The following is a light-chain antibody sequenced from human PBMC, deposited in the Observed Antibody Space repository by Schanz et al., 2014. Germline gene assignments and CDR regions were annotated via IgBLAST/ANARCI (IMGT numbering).Light chain of an antibody. CDR2: SNN. CDR1: SSNIGSNS. CDR3: ATWDDSLSGWV. J-gene: IGLJ3*02. V-gene: IGLV1-47*02. Sequence: QSVLTQPPSASGTPGQRVTISCSGSSSNIGSNSVNWYQQLPGTAPKVLIYSNNQRPSGVPDRFSGSKSGTSASLAISGLRSEDEADYYCATWDDSLSGWVFGGGTKVTVL.